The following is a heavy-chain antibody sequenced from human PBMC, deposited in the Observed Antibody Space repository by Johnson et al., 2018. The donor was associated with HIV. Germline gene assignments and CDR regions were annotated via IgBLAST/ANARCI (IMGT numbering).Heavy chain of an antibody. CDR2: ISYDGSNK. CDR1: GITFSSYA. V-gene: IGHV3-30*04. CDR3: ARSTGPYSTYYYDSPDPDAFDI. D-gene: IGHD3-22*01. Sequence: QVQLVESGGGVVQPGRSLRLSCAASGITFSSYAMHWVRQAPGKGLEWVAVISYDGSNKYYADSVKGRFTISRDNSKNTLYLQMNSLRAEDTAVYYCARSTGPYSTYYYDSPDPDAFDIWGQGTMVTVSS. J-gene: IGHJ3*02.